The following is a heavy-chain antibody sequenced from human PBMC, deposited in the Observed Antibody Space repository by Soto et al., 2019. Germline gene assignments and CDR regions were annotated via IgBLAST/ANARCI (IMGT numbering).Heavy chain of an antibody. CDR3: AKDLGVQSLRFYYYYGMDV. D-gene: IGHD1-1*01. V-gene: IGHV3-30*18. J-gene: IGHJ6*01. CDR1: GFTFSSYG. CDR2: ISYDGSNK. Sequence: QVQLVESGGGVVQPGRSLRLSCAASGFTFSSYGMHWVRQAPGKGLEWVAVISYDGSNKYYADSVKGRFTISRDNSKNTLYLQMNSLRAEDTAVYYCAKDLGVQSLRFYYYYGMDVW.